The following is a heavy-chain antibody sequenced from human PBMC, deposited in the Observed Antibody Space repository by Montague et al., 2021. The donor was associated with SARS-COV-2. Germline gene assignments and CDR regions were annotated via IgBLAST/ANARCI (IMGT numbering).Heavy chain of an antibody. Sequence: PALVKPTQTLTLTCTFSGFSLSTPHVGVGWIRQPPGKALEWVAVIYSNDEKRYSPSLRNRLTITKDTAKNQVVLALTDVDPVDTATYYCAHLIRYYDIFTAMPFDFWGQGSQVTVSS. CDR1: GFSLSTPHVG. D-gene: IGHD3-9*01. CDR3: AHLIRYYDIFTAMPFDF. J-gene: IGHJ4*02. CDR2: IYSNDEK. V-gene: IGHV2-5*01.